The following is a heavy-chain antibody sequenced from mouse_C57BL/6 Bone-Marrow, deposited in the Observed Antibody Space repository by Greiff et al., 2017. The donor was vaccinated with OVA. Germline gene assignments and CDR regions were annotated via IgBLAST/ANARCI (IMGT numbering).Heavy chain of an antibody. CDR1: GFSLTSYG. Sequence: VKLMESGPGLVQPSQSLSITCTVSGFSLTSYGVHWVRQSPGKGLEWLGVIWSGGSTDYNAAFISRLSISKDNSKSQVFFKMNSLQADDTAIYYCARGHYYGSSYEFAYWGQGTLVTVSA. J-gene: IGHJ3*01. CDR2: IWSGGST. D-gene: IGHD1-1*01. V-gene: IGHV2-2*01. CDR3: ARGHYYGSSYEFAY.